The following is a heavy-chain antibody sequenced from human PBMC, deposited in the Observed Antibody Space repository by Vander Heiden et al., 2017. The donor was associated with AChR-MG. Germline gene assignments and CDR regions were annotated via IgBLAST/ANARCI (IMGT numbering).Heavy chain of an antibody. V-gene: IGHV3-30*18. D-gene: IGHD3-3*01. CDR1: GFTFISYG. CDR2: ISYDGSNK. Sequence: VQLVESGGGVVQPGRSLRLSCAPSGFTFISYGMHWGRQAPGKGLEWVAVISYDGSNKYYADSVKGRFNISRDNSKNTLYLQMNSRRAEDTAVYYCAKDRSMYDFWSGLDYWGQGTLVTVAS. J-gene: IGHJ4*02. CDR3: AKDRSMYDFWSGLDY.